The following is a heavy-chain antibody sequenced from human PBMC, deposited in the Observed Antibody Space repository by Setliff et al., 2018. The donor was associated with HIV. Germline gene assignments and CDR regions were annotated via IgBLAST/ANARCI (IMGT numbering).Heavy chain of an antibody. CDR2: IRSKAYGGTT. J-gene: IGHJ5*02. CDR3: ARGYYDSSGYENWFDP. CDR1: GFTFGDHA. Sequence: GGSLRLSCTASGFTFGDHAMSWVRQAPGRGLEWVGFIRSKAYGGTTEYAASVKGRFTISRDDSKSLAYLQMNSLKAEDTAVFYCARGYYDSSGYENWFDPWGQGTLVTVSS. D-gene: IGHD3-22*01. V-gene: IGHV3-49*04.